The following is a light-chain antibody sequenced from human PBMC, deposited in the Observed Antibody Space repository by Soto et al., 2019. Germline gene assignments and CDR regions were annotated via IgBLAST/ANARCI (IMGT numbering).Light chain of an antibody. CDR2: TAS. J-gene: IGKJ1*01. CDR3: QQASSFPWT. CDR1: QGINNW. Sequence: DIQMTQSPSSVSASVGDRVTVTCRASQGINNWLAWYQQRPGKAPTLLIYTASTLQTGVTSTFSGSRSGTDFTLTISNLQPEDFATYYCQQASSFPWTFGQGTRVEIK. V-gene: IGKV1-12*02.